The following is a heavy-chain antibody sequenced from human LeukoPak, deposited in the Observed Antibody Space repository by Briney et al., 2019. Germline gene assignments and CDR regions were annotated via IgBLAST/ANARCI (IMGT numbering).Heavy chain of an antibody. V-gene: IGHV4-38-2*02. D-gene: IGHD3-3*01. CDR3: ARGDYDFWSGPYWFDP. CDR2: LYHPDST. J-gene: IGHJ5*02. Sequence: SETLSLTCTVSGYPINNAYYWVWIRQPPGRGLEWIGSLYHPDSTYYNPSLKSRVTISVDTSKSQFSLKLSSVTAADTAVYYCARGDYDFWSGPYWFDPWGQGTLVTVSS. CDR1: GYPINNAYY.